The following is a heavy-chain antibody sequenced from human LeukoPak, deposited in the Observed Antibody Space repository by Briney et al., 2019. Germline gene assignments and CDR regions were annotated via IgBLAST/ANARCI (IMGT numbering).Heavy chain of an antibody. CDR2: IIPIFGTA. CDR1: GGTFSSYA. V-gene: IGHV1-69*05. J-gene: IGHJ4*02. D-gene: IGHD1-26*01. Sequence: SVTVSCKASGGTFSSYAISWVRQAPGQGLEWMGGIIPIFGTANYAQKFQGRVTITTDESTSTAYMELSSLRSEDTAVYYCARASGSYYYFDYWGQGTLVTVSS. CDR3: ARASGSYYYFDY.